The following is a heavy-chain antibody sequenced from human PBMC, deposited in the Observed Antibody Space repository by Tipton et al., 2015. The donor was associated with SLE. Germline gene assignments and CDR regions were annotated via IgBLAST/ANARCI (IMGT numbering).Heavy chain of an antibody. V-gene: IGHV4-59*01. CDR2: LYYGGST. D-gene: IGHD6-19*01. CDR1: GGSIRSYY. Sequence: TLSLTCTVSGGSIRSYYWSWIRQPPGKGLEWIWYLYYGGSTNCNPSPKSRVAISMDTSKNQFSLKLRSVTAADTAVYYCARKSWYSSGWYDYWGQGTLVTVSS. J-gene: IGHJ4*02. CDR3: ARKSWYSSGWYDY.